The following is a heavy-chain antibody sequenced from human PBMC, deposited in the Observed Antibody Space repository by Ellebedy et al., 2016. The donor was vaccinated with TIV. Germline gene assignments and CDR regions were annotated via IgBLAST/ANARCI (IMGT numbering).Heavy chain of an antibody. J-gene: IGHJ6*02. CDR3: ARGGSGGYDYVWGSYRHDYGMDV. Sequence: ASVKVSXXASGYTFTGYYMHWVRQAPGQGLEWMGWINPNSGGTNYAQKFQGRVTMTRDTSISTAYMELSRLRSDDTAVYYCARGGSGGYDYVWGSYRHDYGMDVWGQGTTVTVSS. V-gene: IGHV1-2*02. CDR1: GYTFTGYY. D-gene: IGHD3-16*02. CDR2: INPNSGGT.